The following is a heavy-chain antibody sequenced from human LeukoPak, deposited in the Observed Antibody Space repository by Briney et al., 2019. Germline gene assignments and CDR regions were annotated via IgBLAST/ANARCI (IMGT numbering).Heavy chain of an antibody. CDR1: GFTFSSYG. CDR3: ARDRYSSSWYRYYYYYYGMDV. CDR2: IWYDGSNK. D-gene: IGHD6-13*01. Sequence: GGSLRLSCAASGFTFSSYGMHWVRQAPGKGLEWVAVIWYDGSNKHYADSVKGRFTISRDNSKNTLYLQMNSLRAEDTAVYYCARDRYSSSWYRYYYYYYGMDVWGQGTTVTVSS. J-gene: IGHJ6*02. V-gene: IGHV3-33*01.